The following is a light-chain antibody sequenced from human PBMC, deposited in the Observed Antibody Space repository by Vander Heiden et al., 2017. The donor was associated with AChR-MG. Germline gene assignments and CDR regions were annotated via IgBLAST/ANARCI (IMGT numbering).Light chain of an antibody. Sequence: DIQLTQSPSTLSASVGDRVTITCRASQSLGYWLAWYQQKPGKAPKLLIYKTSNLEDGVPSRFSGSGSGPDFTLTISGLQPEDSATYYCQTEDFSSRTFGQRTKVEIK. CDR1: QSLGYW. CDR3: QTEDFSSRT. CDR2: KTS. V-gene: IGKV1-5*03. J-gene: IGKJ1*01.